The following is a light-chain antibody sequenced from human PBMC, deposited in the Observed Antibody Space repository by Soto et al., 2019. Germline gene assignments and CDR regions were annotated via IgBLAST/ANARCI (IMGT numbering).Light chain of an antibody. Sequence: DIQMTQSPSTLSASVGDRVTITCRASQSISSWLAWYQQKPGKAPKLLIYDASSLESGVPSRFIGSGSGTEFTLTISSLQHDDFATYYCQQYDTYSLITFGQGTRLEIK. V-gene: IGKV1-5*01. CDR2: DAS. CDR3: QQYDTYSLIT. J-gene: IGKJ5*01. CDR1: QSISSW.